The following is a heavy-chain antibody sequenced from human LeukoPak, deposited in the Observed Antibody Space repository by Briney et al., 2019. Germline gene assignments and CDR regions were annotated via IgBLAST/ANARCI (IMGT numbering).Heavy chain of an antibody. Sequence: SQTLSLTCAISGDSVSSKSAAWNWIRQSPSRGLEWLGRTFYRSKWSSGYAESVKSRITINPDTSKNQFSLQLNSVTPEDTAVYYCARDGLTPTHWYFDLWGRGTLVTVSS. CDR1: GDSVSSKSAA. D-gene: IGHD2-15*01. V-gene: IGHV6-1*01. J-gene: IGHJ2*01. CDR3: ARDGLTPTHWYFDL. CDR2: TFYRSKWSS.